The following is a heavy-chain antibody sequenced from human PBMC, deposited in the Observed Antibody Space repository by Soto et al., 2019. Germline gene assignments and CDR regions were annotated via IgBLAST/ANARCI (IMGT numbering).Heavy chain of an antibody. CDR1: GFIFRSFT. D-gene: IGHD6-13*01. J-gene: IGHJ5*02. Sequence: GGSLRLSCAASGFIFRSFTMNWVRQAPGKGLEWVSTISSNSAYIYYTDALRGRFTISRDNAKNSLHLQMNSLRVEDTAVYYCTRDASRDSSARGWFDPWGPGTLGTVSS. CDR2: ISSNSAYI. CDR3: TRDASRDSSARGWFDP. V-gene: IGHV3-21*01.